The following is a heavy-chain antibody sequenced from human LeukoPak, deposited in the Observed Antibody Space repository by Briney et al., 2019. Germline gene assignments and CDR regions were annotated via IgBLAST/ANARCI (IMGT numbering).Heavy chain of an antibody. CDR3: ARSTRGTGGLFGY. Sequence: ASVKVSCKASGGTFSSYAISWVRQSPGQGLEWMGGIIPIFGTANYAQKFQGRVTITTDESTSTAYMELSSLRSEDTAVYYCARSTRGTGGLFGYWGQGTLVTVSS. J-gene: IGHJ4*02. D-gene: IGHD3-10*02. V-gene: IGHV1-69*05. CDR2: IIPIFGTA. CDR1: GGTFSSYA.